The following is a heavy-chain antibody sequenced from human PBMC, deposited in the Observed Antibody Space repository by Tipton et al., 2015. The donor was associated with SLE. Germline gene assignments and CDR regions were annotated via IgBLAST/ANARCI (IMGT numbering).Heavy chain of an antibody. Sequence: TLSLTCTVSGGSISSGSYYWSWIRQPAGKGLEWIGYIYYSGSTNYNPSLKSRVTISVDTSKNQFSLKLSSVTAADTAVYYCASRPGAAAGLDAFDIWGQGTMVTVSS. CDR2: IYYSGST. V-gene: IGHV4-61*10. J-gene: IGHJ3*02. CDR3: ASRPGAAAGLDAFDI. D-gene: IGHD6-13*01. CDR1: GGSISSGSYY.